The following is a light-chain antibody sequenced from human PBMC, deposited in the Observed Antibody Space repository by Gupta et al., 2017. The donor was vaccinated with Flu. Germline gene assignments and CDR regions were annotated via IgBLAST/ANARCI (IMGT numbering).Light chain of an antibody. CDR2: KAS. CDR3: QQYNMYPKT. Sequence: DIQMTQSPSTLAASAGDSVTLTCRASQNVNSWLAWYQQRPGKAPTLLIYKASTLHAGVSSRFSGSGSGSEFTLTISSLQPDDLATYYCQQYNMYPKTFGQGTKVELK. J-gene: IGKJ1*01. V-gene: IGKV1-5*03. CDR1: QNVNSW.